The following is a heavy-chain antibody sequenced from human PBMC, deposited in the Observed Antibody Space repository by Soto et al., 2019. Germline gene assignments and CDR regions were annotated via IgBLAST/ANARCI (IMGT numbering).Heavy chain of an antibody. CDR1: GGSISGTAYY. J-gene: IGHJ4*02. CDR2: IYHSGAT. CDR3: ATNSGGLRSYFDY. Sequence: SETLSLTCTVSGGSISGTAYYWAWIRQPPGKGLEWIGSIYHSGATYYSPSLKSRVTMSVDTSKNQFSLNLNSVTAADMAVYYCATNSGGLRSYFDYWGQGTPVTVSS. V-gene: IGHV4-39*01. D-gene: IGHD1-26*01.